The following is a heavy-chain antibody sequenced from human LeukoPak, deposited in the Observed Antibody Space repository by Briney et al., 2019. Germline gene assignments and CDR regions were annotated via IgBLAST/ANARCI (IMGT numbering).Heavy chain of an antibody. CDR3: AKDYDYGGNHYYYYGMDV. V-gene: IGHV3-23*01. J-gene: IGHJ6*02. D-gene: IGHD4-23*01. Sequence: GGSLRLSCAASGFTFSSYAMSWVRQAPGKGLEWVSAISGSGGSTYYADSVKGRFTISRDNSKNTQYLQMNSLRAEDTAVYYCAKDYDYGGNHYYYYGMDVWGQGTTVTVSS. CDR2: ISGSGGST. CDR1: GFTFSSYA.